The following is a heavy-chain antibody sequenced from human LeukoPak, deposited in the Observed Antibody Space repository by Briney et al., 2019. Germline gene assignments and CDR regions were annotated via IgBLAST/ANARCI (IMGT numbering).Heavy chain of an antibody. J-gene: IGHJ4*02. V-gene: IGHV4-4*07. CDR1: GGSISSYY. Sequence: SETLSLTCTVSGGSISSYYWSWIRQPAGKGLEWIGRIYTSGSTNYNPSLKSRVTMSVDTSKNQFSLKLSSVTAADTDVYYCARGGSGPTRGYFDYWGQGTLVTVSS. CDR3: ARGGSGPTRGYFDY. CDR2: IYTSGST. D-gene: IGHD6-19*01.